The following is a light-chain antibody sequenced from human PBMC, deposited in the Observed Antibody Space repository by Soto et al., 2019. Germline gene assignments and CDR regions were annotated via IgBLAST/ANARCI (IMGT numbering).Light chain of an antibody. CDR3: QQYETYYT. V-gene: IGKV1-5*03. CDR2: KAS. Sequence: DIQMTQSPSTLSASVGDRVTITCRASQSITTWLAWYQQKPGKAPNLLIYKASNLESGVPSRFSGSGSGTEFTLTISGLQRDYFATYYCQQYETYYTFGQGTKLEIK. CDR1: QSITTW. J-gene: IGKJ2*01.